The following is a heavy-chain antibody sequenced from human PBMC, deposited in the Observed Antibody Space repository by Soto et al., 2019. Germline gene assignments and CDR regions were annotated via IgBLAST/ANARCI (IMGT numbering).Heavy chain of an antibody. CDR2: IYYRGSA. V-gene: IGHV4-59*01. D-gene: IGHD1-1*01. CDR3: ARNPYRLALGTGLHHFGY. Sequence: QVQLQESGPGLVKPSETLSLTCNVSGASISSSYWSWIRQPPGKGLEWIGNIYYRGSANYNPSLRSRVNISVGPAKKHFSLSLGSVTAADTALYYCARNPYRLALGTGLHHFGYWGQGTLVTVSS. J-gene: IGHJ4*02. CDR1: GASISSSY.